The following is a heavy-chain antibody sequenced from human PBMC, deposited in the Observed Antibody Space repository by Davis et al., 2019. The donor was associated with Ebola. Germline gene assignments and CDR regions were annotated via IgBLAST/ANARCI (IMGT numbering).Heavy chain of an antibody. D-gene: IGHD3-10*01. CDR3: ARGGGFGGYGMDV. V-gene: IGHV4-34*01. CDR1: GGTFTGYY. J-gene: IGHJ6*02. CDR2: INYSGST. Sequence: MPSETLSLTCAVYGGTFTGYYLTWIRQPPGKGLEWIGEINYSGSTNYNPSLKSRITISVDTSKNQFSLKLSSVTAADTAVYYCARGGGFGGYGMDVWGQGTTVTVSS.